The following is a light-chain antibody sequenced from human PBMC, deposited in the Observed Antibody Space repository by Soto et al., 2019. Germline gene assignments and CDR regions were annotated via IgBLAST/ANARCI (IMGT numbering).Light chain of an antibody. CDR1: QSVLYSSNNKNY. Sequence: DIVMTQSPDSLAVSLGERATINCKSSQSVLYSSNNKNYLDWYQQKPGQPPKLLIYWASTRESGVPDRFSGSGFGTDFTLTISSLQAEDVAVYYCQQYYSTPPTFGGGTKVEIK. J-gene: IGKJ4*01. CDR3: QQYYSTPPT. CDR2: WAS. V-gene: IGKV4-1*01.